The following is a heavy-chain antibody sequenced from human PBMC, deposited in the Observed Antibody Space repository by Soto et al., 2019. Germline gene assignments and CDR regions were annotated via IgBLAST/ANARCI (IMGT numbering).Heavy chain of an antibody. CDR1: GFSLSTSGVG. Sequence: QITLKESGPTLVKPTQPLTLTCTFSGFSLSTSGVGVGWIRQPPGKALEWLTLIYWGDDKRYSPSLKSRLTITKDTSKNQVVLTMTNMDPVDTATYYCAHTLVGRGFDPWGQGTLVTVSS. CDR2: IYWGDDK. V-gene: IGHV2-5*02. D-gene: IGHD3-10*01. CDR3: AHTLVGRGFDP. J-gene: IGHJ5*02.